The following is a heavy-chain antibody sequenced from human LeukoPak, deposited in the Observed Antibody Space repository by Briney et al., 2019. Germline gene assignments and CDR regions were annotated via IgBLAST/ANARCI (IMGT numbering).Heavy chain of an antibody. CDR3: ARDPWVRGVILFDY. Sequence: GGSLRLSCAASGFTFSSYSMNWVRQAPGKGLEWVSSISSSSSYIYYADSVKGRFTISRDNAKNSLYLQMNSLRAEDTAVYYCARDPWVRGVILFDYWGQGTLVTVSS. CDR2: ISSSSSYI. J-gene: IGHJ4*02. V-gene: IGHV3-21*01. D-gene: IGHD3-10*01. CDR1: GFTFSSYS.